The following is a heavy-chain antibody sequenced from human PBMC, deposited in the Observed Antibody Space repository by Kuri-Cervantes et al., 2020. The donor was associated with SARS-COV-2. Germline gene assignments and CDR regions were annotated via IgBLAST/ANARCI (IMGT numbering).Heavy chain of an antibody. V-gene: IGHV3-21*04. J-gene: IGHJ6*01. CDR1: GFTFSSYS. Sequence: ETLSLTCAASGFTFSSYSMNWVRQAPGKGLEWVSSISSSSSYIYYADSVKGRFTISRDNAKNSLYLHMDSLRAEDTAVYYCAKDGLWFGEEGMDVWGQGTTVTVSS. D-gene: IGHD3-10*01. CDR3: AKDGLWFGEEGMDV. CDR2: ISSSSSYI.